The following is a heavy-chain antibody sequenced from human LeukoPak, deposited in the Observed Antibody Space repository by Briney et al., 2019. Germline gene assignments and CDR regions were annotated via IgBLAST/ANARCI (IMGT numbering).Heavy chain of an antibody. J-gene: IGHJ5*02. D-gene: IGHD2-2*01. Sequence: ASVKVSCKASGYTFTSYGISWVRQAPGQGLEWMGWISAYSGNTNYAQKLQGRVTMTTDTSTSTAYMELRRLRSDDTAVYYCARDGGPAAMLPRFDPWGQGTLVTVSS. CDR2: ISAYSGNT. V-gene: IGHV1-18*01. CDR1: GYTFTSYG. CDR3: ARDGGPAAMLPRFDP.